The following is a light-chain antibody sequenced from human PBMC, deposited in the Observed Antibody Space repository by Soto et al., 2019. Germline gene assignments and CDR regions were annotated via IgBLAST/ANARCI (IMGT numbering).Light chain of an antibody. CDR3: QQYGSSPPYT. CDR2: GAS. J-gene: IGKJ2*01. Sequence: EIVLTQSPGTLSLSPGERATLSCRASQSVSSSYLAWYQQKPRQAPRLLIYGASSRATCIPDRFSGSGSGTDFTLTISSLEPEDSAVYYCQQYGSSPPYTFGQGTKLEIK. CDR1: QSVSSSY. V-gene: IGKV3-20*01.